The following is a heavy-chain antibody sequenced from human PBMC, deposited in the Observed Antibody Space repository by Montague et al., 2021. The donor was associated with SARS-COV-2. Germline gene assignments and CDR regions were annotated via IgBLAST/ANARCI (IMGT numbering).Heavy chain of an antibody. V-gene: IGHV4-39*01. J-gene: IGHJ4*02. D-gene: IGHD6-19*01. Sequence: SETLSLTCSVSGGSISSTSFFWAWIRQPPGKGLEWVGGMYSSGTTYYNPPLKSRVTISGDTSRNQLSVRLSSVTAADTAVYYCARSTSGWFIYWGQGTLVTVSS. CDR1: GGSISSTSFF. CDR2: MYSSGTT. CDR3: ARSTSGWFIY.